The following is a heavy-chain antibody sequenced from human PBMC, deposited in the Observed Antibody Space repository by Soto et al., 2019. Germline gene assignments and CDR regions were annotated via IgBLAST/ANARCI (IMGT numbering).Heavy chain of an antibody. CDR3: ARDGSIGGSDYYYYYGMDV. CDR2: IYYSGST. CDR1: GGSVSSGSYY. D-gene: IGHD2-15*01. J-gene: IGHJ6*02. V-gene: IGHV4-61*01. Sequence: SETLSLTCTVSGGSVSSGSYYWSWIRQPPGKGLEWIGYIYYSGSTNYNPSLKSRVTISVDTSKNQFSLKLSSVTAADTAVYYCARDGSIGGSDYYYYYGMDVWGHGTTVTVSS.